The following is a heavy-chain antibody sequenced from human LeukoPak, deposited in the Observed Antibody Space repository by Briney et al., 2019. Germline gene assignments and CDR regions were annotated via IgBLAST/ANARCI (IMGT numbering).Heavy chain of an antibody. Sequence: SETLSLTCTVSGGSISSSSYYWVWIRQPPGKGLEWIGSIYHSGRTYYNPSLKSRVTISVDTSKTQSSLRLSSVTAADTAVYYCARQGGVGATELPDDWGQGTLVTVSS. CDR1: GGSISSSSYY. J-gene: IGHJ4*02. CDR3: ARQGGVGATELPDD. V-gene: IGHV4-39*01. CDR2: IYHSGRT. D-gene: IGHD1-26*01.